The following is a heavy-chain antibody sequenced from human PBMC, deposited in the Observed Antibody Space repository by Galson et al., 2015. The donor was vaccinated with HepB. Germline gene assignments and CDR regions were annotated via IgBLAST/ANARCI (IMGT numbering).Heavy chain of an antibody. V-gene: IGHV3-21*01. D-gene: IGHD2-21*01. CDR3: ARDSILWWPNTGWYFDL. CDR2: ISSSSSYI. J-gene: IGHJ2*01. Sequence: SLRLSCAASGFTFSSYSMNWVRQAPGKGLEWVSSISSSSSYIYYADSVKGRFTISRDNAKNSLYLQMNSLRAEDTAVYYCARDSILWWPNTGWYFDLWGRGTLVTVSS. CDR1: GFTFSSYS.